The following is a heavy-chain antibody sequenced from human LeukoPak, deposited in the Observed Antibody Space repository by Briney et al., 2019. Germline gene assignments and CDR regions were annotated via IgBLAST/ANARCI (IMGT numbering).Heavy chain of an antibody. V-gene: IGHV3-30*03. Sequence: GGSLRLSCAASGFTFSMFDMHWVRQAPGKGLEWLAVISSDGINKKYADSVKGRFTSSRENSKNTVHLQMNNLRPDDTAVYYCARDLKAYYYDSSSAFDIWGQGTMVTVSS. D-gene: IGHD3-22*01. CDR2: ISSDGINK. J-gene: IGHJ3*02. CDR1: GFTFSMFD. CDR3: ARDLKAYYYDSSSAFDI.